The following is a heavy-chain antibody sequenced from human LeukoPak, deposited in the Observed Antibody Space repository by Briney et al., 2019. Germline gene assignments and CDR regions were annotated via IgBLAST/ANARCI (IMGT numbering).Heavy chain of an antibody. J-gene: IGHJ4*02. V-gene: IGHV3-7*01. Sequence: GGSLRLSCAASGFTFSTYWMTWVRQAPGKGLEWVANIKPDGSEKYYVDSVKGRFTISRDNAKNSLYLQMNSLTAEDTAVYYCARDRTRSAYWVQGTLVIVSS. D-gene: IGHD1-14*01. CDR1: GFTFSTYW. CDR2: IKPDGSEK. CDR3: ARDRTRSAY.